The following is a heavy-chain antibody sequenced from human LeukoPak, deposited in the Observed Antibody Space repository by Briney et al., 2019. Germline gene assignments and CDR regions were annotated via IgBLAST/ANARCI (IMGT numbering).Heavy chain of an antibody. D-gene: IGHD5-18*01. CDR3: ARVSTEVDTAMAVFDY. CDR1: GGTFASYA. J-gene: IGHJ4*02. CDR2: LIPIFGTV. V-gene: IGHV1-69*05. Sequence: SVKVSCKASGGTFASYAISWVRQAPGQGLEWMGRLIPIFGTVNYAQKFQGRVTMTTDESTSTAYMELSSLRSEDTAVYYCARVSTEVDTAMAVFDYWGQGTLVTVSS.